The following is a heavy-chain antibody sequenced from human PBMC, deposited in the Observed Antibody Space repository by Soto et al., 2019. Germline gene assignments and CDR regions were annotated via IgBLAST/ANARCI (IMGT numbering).Heavy chain of an antibody. V-gene: IGHV4-34*01. CDR1: GGSFSGYY. D-gene: IGHD5-12*01. CDR2: INHSGST. Sequence: QVQLQQWGATLLKPSETLSLTCTVNGGSFSGYYGSWIRQSPGEGLEWIGAINHSGSTSYNPSLKSRVSIAVDTSNNHLSLSLSAVTAADTALYYCARGPRAGNYYYGMDVWGQGTTVTVS. J-gene: IGHJ6*02. CDR3: ARGPRAGNYYYGMDV.